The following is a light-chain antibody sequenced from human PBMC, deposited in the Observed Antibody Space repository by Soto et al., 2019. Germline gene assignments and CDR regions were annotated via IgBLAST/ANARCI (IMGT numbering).Light chain of an antibody. CDR1: QSISSW. CDR3: QQYNSYRRT. Sequence: DIQMTQSPSTLSASVGDRVTITCRASQSISSWLAWYQQKPGKAPKLLIYDAFSLESGVPSRFSGSGSGTECTLTISSLQPDDFATYYCQQYNSYRRTFGQWTKVEIK. V-gene: IGKV1-5*01. CDR2: DAF. J-gene: IGKJ1*01.